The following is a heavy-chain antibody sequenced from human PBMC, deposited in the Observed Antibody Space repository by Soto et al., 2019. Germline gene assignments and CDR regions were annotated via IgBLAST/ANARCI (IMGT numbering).Heavy chain of an antibody. Sequence: QVHLVQSGAEVKKPRASVKVSCKASGYTLTSYGISWVRQAPGQGLEWMRWITAYNGNTNYAHKLQGRVTMTTDTSTSTAYIELRSLRSDDTAVYYCARDYYGDYWSQGTLVIVSS. CDR3: ARDYYGDY. V-gene: IGHV1-18*01. J-gene: IGHJ4*02. CDR1: GYTLTSYG. CDR2: ITAYNGNT.